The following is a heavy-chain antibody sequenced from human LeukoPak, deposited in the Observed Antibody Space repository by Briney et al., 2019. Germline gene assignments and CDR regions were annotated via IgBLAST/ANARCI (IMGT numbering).Heavy chain of an antibody. CDR1: GFTFSSYA. J-gene: IGHJ4*02. CDR2: ISGSGGST. V-gene: IGHV3-23*01. D-gene: IGHD2-21*02. CDR3: AKDFPSQAYCGGDCYSGFFDY. Sequence: PGVSLRLSCAASGFTFSSYAMSWVRQAPGKGLEWVSAISGSGGSTYYADSVKGRFTISRDNSKNTLYLQMNSLRAEDTAVYYCAKDFPSQAYCGGDCYSGFFDYWGQGTLVTVSS.